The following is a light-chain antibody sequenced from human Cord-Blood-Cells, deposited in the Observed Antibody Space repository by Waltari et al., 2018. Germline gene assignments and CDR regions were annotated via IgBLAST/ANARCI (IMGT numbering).Light chain of an antibody. J-gene: IGLJ3*02. V-gene: IGLV2-11*01. CDR3: CSYAGSYTWV. Sequence: QSALTQPRSVSGSPGQSVTISCTGTSSDVGGYNYVSWYQQHPGKAPKPMIYDVSKRPQGVPGRFSGSKSGNTASLTISGLQAEDEADYYCCSYAGSYTWVFGGGTKLTVL. CDR2: DVS. CDR1: SSDVGGYNY.